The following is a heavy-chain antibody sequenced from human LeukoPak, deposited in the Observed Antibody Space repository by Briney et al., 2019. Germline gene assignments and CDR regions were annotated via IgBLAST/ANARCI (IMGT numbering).Heavy chain of an antibody. CDR3: ARDLISGAYTFDY. CDR2: ISSSSTTI. J-gene: IGHJ4*02. Sequence: GGSLRLSCAASGFTFSDFSMNWVRQAPGKGLQWVSYISSSSTTIYYADSVKGRFTISRDNARNSLYLQMNSLRDEDTAVYYCARDLISGAYTFDYWGQGTLVTASS. D-gene: IGHD1-26*01. V-gene: IGHV3-48*02. CDR1: GFTFSDFS.